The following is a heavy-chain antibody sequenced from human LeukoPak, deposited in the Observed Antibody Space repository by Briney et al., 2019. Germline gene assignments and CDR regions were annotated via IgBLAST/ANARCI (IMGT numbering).Heavy chain of an antibody. CDR2: IYYSEST. Sequence: PSETLSLTCAVSGGSISSGGYFWSWIRQHPGKGLEWIGYIYYSESTYYNPSLKGRVTISVDTSKNQFSLRLSSVTAADTAIYYCASVSYDTSLQHWGQGTLVTVSS. V-gene: IGHV4-31*11. D-gene: IGHD3-22*01. CDR1: GGSISSGGYF. CDR3: ASVSYDTSLQH. J-gene: IGHJ1*01.